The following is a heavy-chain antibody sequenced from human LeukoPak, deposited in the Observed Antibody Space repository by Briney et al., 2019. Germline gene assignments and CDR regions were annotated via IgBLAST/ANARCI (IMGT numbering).Heavy chain of an antibody. D-gene: IGHD3/OR15-3a*01. CDR2: IYYTGNT. Sequence: SETLSLTCTVSGVSISSSNSYWGWIRQPPGKGLEWIGSIYYTGNTYYNASLKSRVTISIDTSKNQISLRLTSVTATDTAIYYCARQTGSGLFILPGGRGTLVTVSS. J-gene: IGHJ4*02. CDR1: GVSISSSNSY. V-gene: IGHV4-39*01. CDR3: ARQTGSGLFILP.